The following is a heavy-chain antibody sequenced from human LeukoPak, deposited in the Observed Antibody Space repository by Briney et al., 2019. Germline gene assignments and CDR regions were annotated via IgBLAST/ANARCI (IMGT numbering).Heavy chain of an antibody. Sequence: PWETLSLTCTVSGGSTSSYYWSWIRQPPGKGLEWIGYIYYSGSTNYNPSLKSRVTISVDTSKNQFSLKLGSVTAADTAVYYCARAGRGRYSPLVDYWGQGTLVTVSS. V-gene: IGHV4-59*01. J-gene: IGHJ4*02. D-gene: IGHD5-18*01. CDR3: ARAGRGRYSPLVDY. CDR2: IYYSGST. CDR1: GGSTSSYY.